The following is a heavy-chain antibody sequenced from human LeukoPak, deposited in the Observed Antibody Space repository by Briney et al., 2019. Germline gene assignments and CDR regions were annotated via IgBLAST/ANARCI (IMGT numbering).Heavy chain of an antibody. Sequence: ESLNISCRVSGYSFTNYWIGWVRQMPGKGLEWMGIIYPGDSDTRYSPSFQGQVTISADKSISTAYLQWSSLKASDTAMYYCARHLRLWQNWFDPWGQGTLVTVSS. CDR3: ARHLRLWQNWFDP. D-gene: IGHD5-18*01. J-gene: IGHJ5*02. CDR1: GYSFTNYW. CDR2: IYPGDSDT. V-gene: IGHV5-51*01.